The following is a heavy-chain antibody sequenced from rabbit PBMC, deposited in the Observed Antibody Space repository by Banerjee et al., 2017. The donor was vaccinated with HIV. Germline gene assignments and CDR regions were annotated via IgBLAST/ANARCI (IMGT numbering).Heavy chain of an antibody. D-gene: IGHD6-1*01. V-gene: IGHV1S40*01. J-gene: IGHJ4*01. CDR2: IYNGDGST. CDR3: ARDAGDADYGYGGDL. Sequence: QSLEESGGDLVKPGASLTLTCKASGFDFSSNAMCWVRQAPGKGPEWIACIYNGDGSTYYASWAKGRFTISKTSSTTVTLQMTSLTAADTATYFCARDAGDADYGYGGDLWGQGTLVTVS. CDR1: GFDFSSNA.